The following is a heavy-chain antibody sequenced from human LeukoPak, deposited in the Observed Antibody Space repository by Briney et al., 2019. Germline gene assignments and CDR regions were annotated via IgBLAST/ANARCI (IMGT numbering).Heavy chain of an antibody. CDR3: ARDSYGSADY. CDR1: GFTFSSYA. D-gene: IGHD3-10*01. J-gene: IGHJ4*02. V-gene: IGHV3-48*01. Sequence: GGSLRLSCAASGFTFSSYAMSWVRQAPGKGLEWVSYISSSSTTIYYADSVKGRFTISRDNAKNSLYLQMNSLRVEDTAVYYCARDSYGSADYWGQGTLVTVSS. CDR2: ISSSSTTI.